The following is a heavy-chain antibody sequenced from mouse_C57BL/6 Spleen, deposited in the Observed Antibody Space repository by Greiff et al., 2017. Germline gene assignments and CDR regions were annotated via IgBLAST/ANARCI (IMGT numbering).Heavy chain of an antibody. D-gene: IGHD2-2*01. J-gene: IGHJ1*03. CDR3: TPYGNDGGWDIDF. Sequence: EVQLQQPGAELVRPGASVKLSCTASGFNIKDYYMHWVKQRPEQGLEWIGRIDPEGGDTEYAPKFQGKATMTADTSSITAYLQLSSLTSEDTAVYYCTPYGNDGGWDIDFWGTGTSVTVSS. V-gene: IGHV14-1*01. CDR1: GFNIKDYY. CDR2: IDPEGGDT.